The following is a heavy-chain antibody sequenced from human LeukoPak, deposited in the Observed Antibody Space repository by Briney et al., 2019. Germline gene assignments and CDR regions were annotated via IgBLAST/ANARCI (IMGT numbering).Heavy chain of an antibody. Sequence: ASVKVSCKASGYTFTGYYMHWVRQAPGQGLEWMGWINPNSGGTNYAQKFQGRVTMTRDTSISTAYMELSRLRSDDTAVYYCARDDPGGGPYSSPGSGWGQGTLVTVSS. CDR1: GYTFTGYY. CDR3: ARDDPGGGPYSSPGSG. J-gene: IGHJ4*02. D-gene: IGHD6-13*01. CDR2: INPNSGGT. V-gene: IGHV1-2*02.